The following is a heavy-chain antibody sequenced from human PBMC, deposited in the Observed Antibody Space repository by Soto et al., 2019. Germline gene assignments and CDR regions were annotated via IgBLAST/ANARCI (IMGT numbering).Heavy chain of an antibody. V-gene: IGHV1-69*04. J-gene: IGHJ4*02. CDR3: ARESEEYCSGGSCYFRSY. CDR2: IIPILGIA. Sequence: ASVKVSCKASGGTFSSYTISWVRQAPGQGLEWMGRIIPILGIANYARKFQGRVTITADKSTSTAYMELSSLRSEDTAVYYCARESEEYCSGGSCYFRSYWGQGTLVTVSS. D-gene: IGHD2-15*01. CDR1: GGTFSSYT.